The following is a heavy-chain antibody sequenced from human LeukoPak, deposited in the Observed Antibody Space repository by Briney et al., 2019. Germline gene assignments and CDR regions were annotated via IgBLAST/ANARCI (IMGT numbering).Heavy chain of an antibody. J-gene: IGHJ4*02. D-gene: IGHD3-10*01. CDR3: ARVSVQYYYGSGSYYNVYFDY. Sequence: ALVKVSCKASGYTFTGYYMHWVRQAPGQGLEWMGWINPNSGGTNYAQKFQGRVTTTRDTSISTAYMELSRLRSDDTAVYYCARVSVQYYYGSGSYYNVYFDYWGQGTLVTVSS. CDR1: GYTFTGYY. V-gene: IGHV1-2*02. CDR2: INPNSGGT.